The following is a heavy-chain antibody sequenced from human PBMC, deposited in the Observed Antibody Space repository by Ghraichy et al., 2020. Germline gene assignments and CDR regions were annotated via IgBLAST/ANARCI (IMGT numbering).Heavy chain of an antibody. CDR1: GFPFSTSV. Sequence: WGSLRLSCTASGFPFSTSVMSWARQAPGKGLEWVSTIGSSGESTFYADSVKGRFTISRDNSMNTLFLQMSSLRAEDTAVYYCMRGGWGVNWGQGALVTVSS. D-gene: IGHD3-16*01. CDR3: MRGGWGVN. CDR2: IGSSGEST. J-gene: IGHJ4*02. V-gene: IGHV3-23*01.